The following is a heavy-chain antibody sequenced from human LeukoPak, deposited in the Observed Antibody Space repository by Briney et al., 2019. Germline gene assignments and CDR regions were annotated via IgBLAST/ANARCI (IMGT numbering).Heavy chain of an antibody. V-gene: IGHV4-39*02. Sequence: PSETLSLTCTVSGGSISSSSYYWGWIRQPPGKGLEWIGSIYYSGSTYYNPSLKSRVTISVDTSKNQFSLKLSSVTAADTAVYYCAREEIFGVVIDPWGQGTLVTVSS. D-gene: IGHD3-3*01. CDR3: AREEIFGVVIDP. CDR1: GGSISSSSYY. J-gene: IGHJ5*02. CDR2: IYYSGST.